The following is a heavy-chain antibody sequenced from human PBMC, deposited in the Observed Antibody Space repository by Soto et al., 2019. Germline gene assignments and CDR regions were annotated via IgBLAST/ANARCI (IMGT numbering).Heavy chain of an antibody. CDR3: AREWGYSGYDLPQDY. D-gene: IGHD5-12*01. CDR2: INPNSGGT. CDR1: GYTFTGYY. J-gene: IGHJ4*02. V-gene: IGHV1-2*02. Sequence: QVQLVQSGAEVKKPGASVKVSCKASGYTFTGYYMHWVRQAPGQGLEWMGWINPNSGGTNYAQKFQGRVTMTRDTFISTAYMELSRLRSDDTAVYYCAREWGYSGYDLPQDYWGQGTLVTVSS.